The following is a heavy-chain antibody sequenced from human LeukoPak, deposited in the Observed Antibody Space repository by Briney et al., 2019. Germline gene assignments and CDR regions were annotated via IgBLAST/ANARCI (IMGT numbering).Heavy chain of an antibody. V-gene: IGHV4-61*08. Sequence: SETLSLTCTVSGGSVSSGGYYWSWIRQPPGTGLEWIGYIYYSGSTNYNPSLKSRVTISVDTSRNQFSLKLSSVTAADTAVYYCARSGSRLLWFGEYTAYGMDVWGQGTTVTVSS. CDR1: GGSVSSGGYY. D-gene: IGHD3-10*01. J-gene: IGHJ6*02. CDR2: IYYSGST. CDR3: ARSGSRLLWFGEYTAYGMDV.